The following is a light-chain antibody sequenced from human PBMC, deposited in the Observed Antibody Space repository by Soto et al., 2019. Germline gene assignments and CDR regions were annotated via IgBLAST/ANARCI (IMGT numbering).Light chain of an antibody. J-gene: IGLJ2*01. CDR2: EVS. CDR3: TSSAGSNTLVL. Sequence: QSALTQPPSASGSPGQSVTISCTGTSSDIGGYNFVSWYQQHPGKAPKVMIYEVSKRPSGVPDRFSGSKSGNTASLTVSGLQAEDEADYYCTSSAGSNTLVLFGGGTKLTVL. V-gene: IGLV2-8*01. CDR1: SSDIGGYNF.